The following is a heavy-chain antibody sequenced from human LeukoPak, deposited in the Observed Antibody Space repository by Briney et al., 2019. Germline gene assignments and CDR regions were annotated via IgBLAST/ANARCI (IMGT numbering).Heavy chain of an antibody. Sequence: GGSLRLSCAASGFTFSDNYMSWIRQAPGKGLEWVSYISSSGSNIYYVDSVKGRFTISRDNTKNSLYLQMNSLRAEDTAVYYCAREGSSWFIFDYWGQGTLVTVSS. CDR3: AREGSSWFIFDY. V-gene: IGHV3-11*01. D-gene: IGHD6-13*01. CDR1: GFTFSDNY. CDR2: ISSSGSNI. J-gene: IGHJ4*02.